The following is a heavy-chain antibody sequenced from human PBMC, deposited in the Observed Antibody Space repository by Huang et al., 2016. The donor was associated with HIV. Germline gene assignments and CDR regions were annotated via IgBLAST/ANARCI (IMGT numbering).Heavy chain of an antibody. CDR1: GYTFTDSN. V-gene: IGHV1-2*02. D-gene: IGHD6-6*01. Sequence: QVQLVQSGAEVKNPGASVRVSCKASGYTFTDSNIHWVRQAPGQGLEWMGLIKPKRGGTIYAQRFQGRITMTRDTTISTVHMDLRRIQSDDTAVYFCARDWSFGSSTSPADWGQGTLVTVSS. CDR3: ARDWSFGSSTSPAD. J-gene: IGHJ4*02. CDR2: IKPKRGGT.